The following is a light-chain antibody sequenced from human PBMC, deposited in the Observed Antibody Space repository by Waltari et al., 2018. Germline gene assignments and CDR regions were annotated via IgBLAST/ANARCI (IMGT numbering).Light chain of an antibody. CDR3: HVWHPHVDPGV. V-gene: IGLV3-21*04. J-gene: IGLJ1*01. Sequence: SYVVTQTPSVSVAPGETATIPCGGDNIGTYSVHWYQQKAGQAPVLVIFYDRDRPSGIPDRFSGSNSGNTATLTISRVEAGDEARYYCHVWHPHVDPGVFGTGTEVTVL. CDR1: NIGTYS. CDR2: YDR.